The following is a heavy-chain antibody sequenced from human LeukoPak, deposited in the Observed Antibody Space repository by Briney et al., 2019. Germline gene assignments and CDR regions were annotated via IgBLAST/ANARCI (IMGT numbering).Heavy chain of an antibody. J-gene: IGHJ6*03. V-gene: IGHV4-59*12. CDR2: IYYSGST. Sequence: PSETLSLTRTVSGGSISSYYWSWIRQPPGKGLEWIGYIYYSGSTNYNPSLKSRVTISVDTSKNQFSLKLSSVTAADTAVYYCARDRAGTQNYYYYYMDVWGKGTTVTVSS. CDR1: GGSISSYY. D-gene: IGHD6-13*01. CDR3: ARDRAGTQNYYYYYMDV.